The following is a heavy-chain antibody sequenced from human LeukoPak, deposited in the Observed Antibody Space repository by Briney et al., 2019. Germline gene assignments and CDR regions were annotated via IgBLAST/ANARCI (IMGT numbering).Heavy chain of an antibody. CDR1: GGTFSTYA. CDR3: ARARRGLDFWSGSNWFDP. D-gene: IGHD3-3*01. Sequence: VASVKVSCKAFGGTFSTYAINWVRQAPGQGLEWMGRIIPKFHIANYAQKFQGRVTIITEQSTTTAYMELSSLRSEDTAVYYCARARRGLDFWSGSNWFDPWGQGTLVTVSS. CDR2: IIPKFHIA. J-gene: IGHJ5*02. V-gene: IGHV1-69*04.